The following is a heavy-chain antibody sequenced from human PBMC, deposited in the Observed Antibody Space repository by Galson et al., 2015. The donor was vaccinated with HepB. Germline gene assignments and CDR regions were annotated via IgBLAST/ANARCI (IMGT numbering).Heavy chain of an antibody. D-gene: IGHD3-22*01. J-gene: IGHJ3*02. V-gene: IGHV1-18*04. CDR2: ISAYNGNT. CDR3: ARTYYYDRSGFYYAANAFDI. Sequence: SVKVSCKASGYTFTTYGISWVRQAPGQGLEWMGWISAYNGNTNYAQKLQGRVTMTTDISTSTADMELRSLRSDDTAVYFCARTYYYDRSGFYYAANAFDIWGQGTLVTVSS. CDR1: GYTFTTYG.